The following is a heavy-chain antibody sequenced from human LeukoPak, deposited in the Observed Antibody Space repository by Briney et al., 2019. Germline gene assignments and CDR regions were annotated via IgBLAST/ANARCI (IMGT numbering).Heavy chain of an antibody. CDR2: INPGGDNT. J-gene: IGHJ5*02. V-gene: IGHV1-46*01. CDR3: ARDNSVGDNAWWFDP. D-gene: IGHD1-26*01. Sequence: ASVKVSCKASGYTFTKSYIHWVRQAPGQRLEWMGLINPGGDNTDYAQNFQGRLTMTSDTSARTVYMELSSLRSEDTAIYYCARDNSVGDNAWWFDPWGQGTLVTVSS. CDR1: GYTFTKSY.